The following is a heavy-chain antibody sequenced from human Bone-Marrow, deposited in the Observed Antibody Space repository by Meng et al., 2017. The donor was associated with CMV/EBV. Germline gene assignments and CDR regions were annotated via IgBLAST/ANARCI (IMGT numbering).Heavy chain of an antibody. CDR3: AREGVIANYYYYGMDV. CDR1: GFTVSSNY. J-gene: IGHJ6*02. V-gene: IGHV3-53*01. CDR2: IHSGGST. D-gene: IGHD2-21*01. Sequence: GESLKIFCAASGFTVSSNYMTWVRQAAGKGLEWVSVIHSGGSTYYADSVKGRFTISRDNSKNTLYLQMDSLRAEDTAVYYCAREGVIANYYYYGMDVWGQGTTVTVSS.